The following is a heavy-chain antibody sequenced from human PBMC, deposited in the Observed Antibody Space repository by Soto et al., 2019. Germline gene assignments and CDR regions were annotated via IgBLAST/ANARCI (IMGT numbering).Heavy chain of an antibody. Sequence: GGSLRLSCATSGFTFRFYDVHWVRQAPGKGLEWVAIISRDGNNKDYGDSVKGRFTISRDNSKNTLYLQMNSLRGEDTAVYYCAKDAYTPIRTTAHDSGGLDHWGRGTLVTVSS. CDR1: GFTFRFYD. D-gene: IGHD4-4*01. CDR3: AKDAYTPIRTTAHDSGGLDH. V-gene: IGHV3-30*18. J-gene: IGHJ4*02. CDR2: ISRDGNNK.